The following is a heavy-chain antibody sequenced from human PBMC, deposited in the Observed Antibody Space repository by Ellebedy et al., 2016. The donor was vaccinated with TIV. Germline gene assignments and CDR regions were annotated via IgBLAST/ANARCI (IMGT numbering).Heavy chain of an antibody. CDR3: ARGFLSKWLDP. Sequence: MPSETLSLTCTVSGGSTSTYYWTWIRQPPGKGLEWIGNVYYSGSPNYTPSLKTRVTISLDTSTKQFSLKLDSVTAADTAVYYCARGFLSKWLDPWGRGILVTVAS. J-gene: IGHJ5*02. V-gene: IGHV4-59*01. CDR2: VYYSGSP. CDR1: GGSTSTYY.